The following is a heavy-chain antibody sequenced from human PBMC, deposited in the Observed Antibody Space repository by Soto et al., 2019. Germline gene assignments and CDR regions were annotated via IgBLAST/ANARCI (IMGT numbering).Heavy chain of an antibody. CDR2: ISGSGGRT. CDR1: GFPFSSYA. D-gene: IGHD3-16*01. V-gene: IGHV3-23*01. J-gene: IGHJ3*02. CDR3: AKGGYYSLFDI. Sequence: GGSLRLSCAAYGFPFSSYAMSWVRQTPGKGLEWVSGISGSGGRTYYADSVKGRFTISRDNSNNTLSLQMHILRVEDTAVYFCAKGGYYSLFDIWGQGAMVTVSS.